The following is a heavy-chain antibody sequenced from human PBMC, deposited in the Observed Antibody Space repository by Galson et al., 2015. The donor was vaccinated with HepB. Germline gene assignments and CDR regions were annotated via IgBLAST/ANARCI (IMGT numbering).Heavy chain of an antibody. D-gene: IGHD5-12*01. Sequence: SETLSLTCTVSGGSISSSSYYWGWIRQPPGKGLEWIGSIYYSRSTYYNPSLKSRVTISVDTSKNQFSLKLSSATAADTAVYYCARYPPGYSGIDYWGQGTLVTVSS. J-gene: IGHJ4*02. V-gene: IGHV4-39*01. CDR3: ARYPPGYSGIDY. CDR2: IYYSRST. CDR1: GGSISSSSYY.